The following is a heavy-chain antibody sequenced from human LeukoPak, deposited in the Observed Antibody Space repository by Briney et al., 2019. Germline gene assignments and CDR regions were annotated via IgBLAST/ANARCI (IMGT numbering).Heavy chain of an antibody. J-gene: IGHJ5*02. V-gene: IGHV1-18*01. Sequence: ASVKVSCTASGYTFTSYGISWVRQAPGQGLEWMGWISAYNGNTNYAQKLQGRVTMTTDTSTSTAYMELRSLRSDDTAVYYCARDEQRITMVRGVSWFDPWGQGTLVTVSS. CDR3: ARDEQRITMVRGVSWFDP. D-gene: IGHD3-10*01. CDR2: ISAYNGNT. CDR1: GYTFTSYG.